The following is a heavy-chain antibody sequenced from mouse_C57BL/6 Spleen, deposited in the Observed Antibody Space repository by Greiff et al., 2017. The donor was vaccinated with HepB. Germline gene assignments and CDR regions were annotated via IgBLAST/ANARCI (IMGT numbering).Heavy chain of an antibody. CDR2: ISGGGGNT. CDR3: ARGKLGRYFDV. CDR1: GFTFSSYT. Sequence: DVMLVESGGGLVKPGGSLKLSCAASGFTFSSYTMSWVRQTPEKRLEWVATISGGGGNTYYPDSVKGRFTISRDNAKNTLYLQMSSLRSEDTALYYCARGKLGRYFDVWGTGTTVTVSS. J-gene: IGHJ1*03. V-gene: IGHV5-9*01. D-gene: IGHD4-1*01.